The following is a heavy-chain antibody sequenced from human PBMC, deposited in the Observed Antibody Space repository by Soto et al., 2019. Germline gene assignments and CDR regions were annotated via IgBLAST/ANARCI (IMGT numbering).Heavy chain of an antibody. D-gene: IGHD1-26*01. V-gene: IGHV4-30-4*01. CDR1: GGSISSGENC. Sequence: SETLSLTCTVSGGSISSGENCWNWIRQSAGKGLEWIGYIHHSGSTYYNPSLKSRLTISVDTSKNQISLKLNSVTAADTAVYYCARDTGTYPYYFDYWGQGTLVTVSS. CDR3: ARDTGTYPYYFDY. CDR2: IHHSGST. J-gene: IGHJ4*02.